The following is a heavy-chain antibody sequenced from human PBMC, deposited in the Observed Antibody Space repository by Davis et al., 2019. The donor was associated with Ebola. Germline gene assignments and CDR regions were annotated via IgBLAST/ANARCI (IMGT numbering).Heavy chain of an antibody. Sequence: SVQVSCKASGGTFSSYAISWVRQAAGQGLEWMGGIIPIFGTENYAQKFQGRVTITADESTSTAYMELSSLRSEDTAVYYCASGGGYNWGGGYDYWGQGTLLTVSS. V-gene: IGHV1-69*13. J-gene: IGHJ4*02. CDR3: ASGGGYNWGGGYDY. D-gene: IGHD1-1*01. CDR2: IIPIFGTE. CDR1: GGTFSSYA.